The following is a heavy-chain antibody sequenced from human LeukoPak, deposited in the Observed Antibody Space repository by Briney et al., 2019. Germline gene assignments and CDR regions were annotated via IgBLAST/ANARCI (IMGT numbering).Heavy chain of an antibody. J-gene: IGHJ4*02. V-gene: IGHV4-34*01. CDR1: GGSFSGYY. CDR3: ARGVDSSSPFDY. Sequence: SETLSLTCAVYGGSFSGYYWSWIRQHPGKGLEWIGEINHSGSTNYNPSLKSRVTISVDTSKNQFSLKLSSVTAADTAVYYCARGVDSSSPFDYWGQGTLVTVSS. CDR2: INHSGST. D-gene: IGHD6-6*01.